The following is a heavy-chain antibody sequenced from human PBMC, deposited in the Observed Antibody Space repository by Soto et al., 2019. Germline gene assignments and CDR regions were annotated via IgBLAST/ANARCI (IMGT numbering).Heavy chain of an antibody. CDR1: GFTFRAHG. D-gene: IGHD1-26*01. Sequence: GGSLRLSCATSGFTFRAHGMSWVRQAPGKGLDWVGFIRSSRYGATTEYAASVKGRFFISRDDSKSIASLQMHSLRAEDTAVYYCATLGPARLLDSWGQGTLVTVSS. CDR2: IRSSRYGATT. CDR3: ATLGPARLLDS. J-gene: IGHJ4*02. V-gene: IGHV3-49*04.